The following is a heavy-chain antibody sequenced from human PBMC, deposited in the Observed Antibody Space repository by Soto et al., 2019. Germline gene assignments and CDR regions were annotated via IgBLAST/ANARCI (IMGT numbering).Heavy chain of an antibody. CDR1: GGTFSSYA. CDR3: ARADITMVRGVIIAYFDY. J-gene: IGHJ4*02. Sequence: GXSVKVSCKASGGTFSSYAISWVREAPVQGLEWMGGIIPIFGTANYAQKFQGRVTITADESTSTAYMELSSLRSEDTAVYYCARADITMVRGVIIAYFDYWGQGTLVTVSS. CDR2: IIPIFGTA. D-gene: IGHD3-10*01. V-gene: IGHV1-69*01.